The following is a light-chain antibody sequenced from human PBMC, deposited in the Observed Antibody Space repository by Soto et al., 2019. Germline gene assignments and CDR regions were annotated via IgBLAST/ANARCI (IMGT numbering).Light chain of an antibody. V-gene: IGKV3-15*01. Sequence: EIVLTQSPGTLSLSPGERATLSCRASQSVTTNLAWYQQKPGQAPRLLIYRASIRATGVPARFSGSGSGTEFTLTVSGLQSEDVSIYFCQHYNFWPHSFGQGTKVDI. CDR3: QHYNFWPHS. J-gene: IGKJ2*01. CDR2: RAS. CDR1: QSVTTN.